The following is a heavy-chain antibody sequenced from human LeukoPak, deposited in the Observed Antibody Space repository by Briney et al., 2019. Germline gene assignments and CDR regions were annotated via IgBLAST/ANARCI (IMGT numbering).Heavy chain of an antibody. CDR1: GGSITNYY. V-gene: IGHV4-59*01. D-gene: IGHD3-22*01. CDR2: IHYSGST. CDR3: ARVTGYVIEDYFDY. Sequence: SETLSLTCTVSGGSITNYYWSWIRQPPGKGLEWIGYIHYSGSTNYNPSLKSRVTISVDTSKNQFSLKLRSVTAADTAVYYCARVTGYVIEDYFDYWGQGTLVTVSS. J-gene: IGHJ4*02.